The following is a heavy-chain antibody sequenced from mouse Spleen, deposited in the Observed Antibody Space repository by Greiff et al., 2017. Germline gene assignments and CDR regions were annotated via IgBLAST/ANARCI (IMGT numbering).Heavy chain of an antibody. J-gene: IGHJ2*01. CDR3: ARWANFFDY. V-gene: IGHV5-17*02. CDR2: ISSGSSTI. D-gene: IGHD3-1*01. Sequence: EVKLVESGGGLVQPGGSRKLSCAASGFTFSSFGMHWVRQAPEKGLEWVAYISSGSSTIYYADTVKGRFTISRDNPKNTLFLQMTSLRSEDTAMYYCARWANFFDYWGQGTTLTVSS. CDR1: GFTFSSFG.